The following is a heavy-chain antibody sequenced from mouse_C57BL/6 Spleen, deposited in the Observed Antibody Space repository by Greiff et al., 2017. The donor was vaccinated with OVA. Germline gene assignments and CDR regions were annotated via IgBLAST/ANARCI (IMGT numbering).Heavy chain of an antibody. CDR3: AKLGPFDY. Sequence: QVQLQQPGAELVKPGASVKLSCKASGYTFTSYWMQWVKQRPGQGLEWIGEIDPSDSYTNYNQKFKGKATLTVDTSSSTAYMQRSSLTSEDSAVYYCAKLGPFDYWGQGTTLTVSS. D-gene: IGHD4-1*01. V-gene: IGHV1-50*01. J-gene: IGHJ2*01. CDR1: GYTFTSYW. CDR2: IDPSDSYT.